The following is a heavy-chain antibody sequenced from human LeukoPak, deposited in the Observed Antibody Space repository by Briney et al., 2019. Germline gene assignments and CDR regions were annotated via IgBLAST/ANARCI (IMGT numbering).Heavy chain of an antibody. D-gene: IGHD3-22*01. Sequence: PGRCLRLSCAASGFTFSSYAMHWVRQAPGKGLEWVSVIYSGGSTYYADSVKGRFTISRDNSKNTLYLQMNSLRAEDTAVYYCAREGRYYYDSSGYYDYWGQGTLVTVSS. CDR2: IYSGGST. CDR1: GFTFSSYA. J-gene: IGHJ4*02. V-gene: IGHV3-53*01. CDR3: AREGRYYYDSSGYYDY.